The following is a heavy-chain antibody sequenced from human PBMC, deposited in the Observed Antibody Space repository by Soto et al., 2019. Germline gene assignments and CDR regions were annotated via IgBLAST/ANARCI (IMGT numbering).Heavy chain of an antibody. Sequence: GGSLRLSCAASGFTFSSYAMHWVRQAPGKGLEWVAVISYDGSNKYYADSVKGRFTISRDNSKNTLYLQMNSLRAEDTAVYYCARDDGIYDSSGYHPPPLDYWGQGTLVTVSS. D-gene: IGHD3-22*01. CDR2: ISYDGSNK. V-gene: IGHV3-30-3*01. CDR1: GFTFSSYA. CDR3: ARDDGIYDSSGYHPPPLDY. J-gene: IGHJ4*02.